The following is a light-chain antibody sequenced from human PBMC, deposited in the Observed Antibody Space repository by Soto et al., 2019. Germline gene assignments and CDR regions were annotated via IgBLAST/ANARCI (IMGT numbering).Light chain of an antibody. CDR1: SSDVGSYNL. V-gene: IGLV2-23*02. Sequence: QSSLTQPASVSGCPGQSITISCTGTSSDVGSYNLVSWYQQHPGKAPKLMIYEVTKRPSGVSNRFSGSKSDNTASLTISGLQAEDEADYYCCSDAGSNYVFGTGTKVPVL. CDR2: EVT. J-gene: IGLJ1*01. CDR3: CSDAGSNYV.